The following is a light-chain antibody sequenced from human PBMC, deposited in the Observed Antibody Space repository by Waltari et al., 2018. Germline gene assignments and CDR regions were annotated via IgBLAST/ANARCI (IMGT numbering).Light chain of an antibody. CDR2: EAS. CDR3: QQSYSSPWT. Sequence: DIQMTQSPSSLSASVGDRVSITCRATQYISRYLNWYQQKPGEAPKLLLYEASSSQSGVPSRFSGSGSGTHFTLTISSLQPEDFAIYYCQQSYSSPWTF. J-gene: IGKJ1*01. CDR1: QYISRY. V-gene: IGKV1-39*01.